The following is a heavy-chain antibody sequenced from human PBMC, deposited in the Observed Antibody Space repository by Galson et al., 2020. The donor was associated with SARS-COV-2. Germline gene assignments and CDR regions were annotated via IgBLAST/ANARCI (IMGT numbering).Heavy chain of an antibody. CDR3: ARGIAAAGFED. J-gene: IGHJ4*02. V-gene: IGHV4-38-2*02. D-gene: IGHD6-13*01. Sequence: SQTLSPTCTVSYYSISSAYFWGWIRQPPGTGLEWIGNIYPSGATAYNLPLNRRVTMSIDASKNQFSLRLSSVTAADTAVYYCARGIAAAGFEDWGQGALVTVSS. CDR2: IYPSGAT. CDR1: YYSISSAYF.